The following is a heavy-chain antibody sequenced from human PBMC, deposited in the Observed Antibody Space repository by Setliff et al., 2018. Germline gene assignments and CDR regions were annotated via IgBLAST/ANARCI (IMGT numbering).Heavy chain of an antibody. J-gene: IGHJ4*02. CDR3: ARDNPILGATDY. D-gene: IGHD1-26*01. CDR1: GGSFDTYY. CDR2: INQSGST. Sequence: SETLSLTCNVYGGSFDTYYWSWIRQPPGKGLEWFGEINQSGSTNYNPSLKGRVTISVDTSRNQFSLNLTSVTAADTALYFCARDNPILGATDYWGQGALVTVSS. V-gene: IGHV4-34*01.